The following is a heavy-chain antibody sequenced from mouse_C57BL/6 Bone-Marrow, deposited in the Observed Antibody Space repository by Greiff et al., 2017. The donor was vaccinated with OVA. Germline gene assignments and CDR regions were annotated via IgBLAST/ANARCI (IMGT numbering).Heavy chain of an antibody. J-gene: IGHJ3*01. CDR3: ARLRDSSGYVAFAY. Sequence: EVKLVESGGGLVQPGGSLKLSCAASGFTFSDYGMAWVRQAPRKGPEWVAFISNLAYSIYYADTVTGRFTISRENAKNTLYLEMSSLRSEDTAMYYCARLRDSSGYVAFAYWGQGTLVTVSA. V-gene: IGHV5-15*04. CDR1: GFTFSDYG. D-gene: IGHD3-2*02. CDR2: ISNLAYSI.